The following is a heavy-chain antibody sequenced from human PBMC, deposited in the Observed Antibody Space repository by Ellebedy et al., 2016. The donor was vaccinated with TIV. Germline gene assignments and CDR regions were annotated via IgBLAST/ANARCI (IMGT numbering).Heavy chain of an antibody. Sequence: SETLSLTCTVSGGSISSYYWSWIRQPPGKGLEWIGCIYYGGSTNYNPSLKSRVTISVDTSKNQFSLKLSSVTAADTAVYYCARFQGFGELSWPFDIWGQGTMVTVSS. V-gene: IGHV4-59*01. J-gene: IGHJ3*02. D-gene: IGHD3-10*01. CDR3: ARFQGFGELSWPFDI. CDR1: GGSISSYY. CDR2: IYYGGST.